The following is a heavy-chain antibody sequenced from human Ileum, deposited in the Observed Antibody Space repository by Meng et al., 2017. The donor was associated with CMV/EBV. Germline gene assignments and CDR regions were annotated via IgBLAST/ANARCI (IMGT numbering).Heavy chain of an antibody. CDR1: GFTFSSYE. Sequence: GGSLRLSCAASGFTFSSYEMNWVRQAPGKGLEWVSYISGSGSTIYYADSVKGRFTISRDNAKNSLYLQMNSLRTEDTAVYYCARGRNRAGGDYWGQGTLVTVSS. V-gene: IGHV3-48*03. CDR2: ISGSGSTI. D-gene: IGHD1-14*01. J-gene: IGHJ4*02. CDR3: ARGRNRAGGDY.